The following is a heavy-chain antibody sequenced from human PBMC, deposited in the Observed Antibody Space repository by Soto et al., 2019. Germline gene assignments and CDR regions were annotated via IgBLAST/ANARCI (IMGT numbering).Heavy chain of an antibody. J-gene: IGHJ4*02. D-gene: IGHD3-3*01. CDR2: IYPGDSDT. Sequence: GESLKISCKGSGYTFTSYWVGWVRQMPGKGLEWMGIIYPGDSDTRYSPSFQGQVTISADKSITTAYPQWSSLKASDTAIYYCARQTTFLRAPDFWGQGTLVTVSS. CDR3: ARQTTFLRAPDF. CDR1: GYTFTSYW. V-gene: IGHV5-51*01.